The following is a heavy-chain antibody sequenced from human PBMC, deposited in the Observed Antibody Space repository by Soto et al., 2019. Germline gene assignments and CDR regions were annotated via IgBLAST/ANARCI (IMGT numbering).Heavy chain of an antibody. Sequence: PSDTLSLTCTVSDGSVSSGSYYWSWIRQPPGRGLEWIGYIYYSGSTNYNPSLKSRVTISVDTSKNQFSLKLSSVTAADTAVYYCARALTRDGYNDYYFDYWGQGTLVTVSS. CDR1: DGSVSSGSYY. V-gene: IGHV4-61*01. J-gene: IGHJ4*02. CDR3: ARALTRDGYNDYYFDY. CDR2: IYYSGST. D-gene: IGHD5-12*01.